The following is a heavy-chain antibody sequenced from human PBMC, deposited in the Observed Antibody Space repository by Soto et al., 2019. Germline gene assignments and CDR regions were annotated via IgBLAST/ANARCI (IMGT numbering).Heavy chain of an antibody. J-gene: IGHJ4*02. V-gene: IGHV3-23*01. Sequence: PGGSLRLSCAASGVTFTSYAMSWVRQAPGKGLEWVSAISGSGGSTYYADSVKGRFTISRDIPKNTLYLQLNSLRAEDTAVYYCAKEGLYKTLDYWGQGTLVTVSS. D-gene: IGHD1-1*01. CDR2: ISGSGGST. CDR3: AKEGLYKTLDY. CDR1: GVTFTSYA.